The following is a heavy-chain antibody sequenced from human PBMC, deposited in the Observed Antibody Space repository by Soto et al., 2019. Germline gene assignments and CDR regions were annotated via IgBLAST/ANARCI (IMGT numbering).Heavy chain of an antibody. J-gene: IGHJ4*02. CDR2: FYPGDSDT. CDR1: GYSFTRHW. CDR3: ARQGNDAEGFDS. D-gene: IGHD5-12*01. V-gene: IGHV5-51*01. Sequence: GESMKICGKASGYSFTRHWIGGVRQMPGKRLEWMGLFYPGDSDTRYSPSFQDQGSISAQKSISTAYLPGSSLKPSYTAIYFCARQGNDAEGFDSWDQGTPGTSPQ.